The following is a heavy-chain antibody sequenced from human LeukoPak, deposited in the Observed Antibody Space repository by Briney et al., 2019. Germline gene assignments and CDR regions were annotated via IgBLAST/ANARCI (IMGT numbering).Heavy chain of an antibody. CDR1: GFTVSSNY. CDR2: IYSGGST. CDR3: ARSSYSSSSSV. V-gene: IGHV3-53*01. Sequence: PGGSLRLSCAASGFTVSSNYMSWVRQAPGKGLEWVSVIYSGGSTYYADSVKGRFTISRDNAKNSLYLQINSLRAEDTAMYYCARSSYSSSSSVWGQGTMVTVSS. D-gene: IGHD6-6*01. J-gene: IGHJ3*01.